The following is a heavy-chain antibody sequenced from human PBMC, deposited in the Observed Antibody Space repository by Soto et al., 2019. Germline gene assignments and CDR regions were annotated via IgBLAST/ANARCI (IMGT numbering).Heavy chain of an antibody. CDR2: IIPMFGKA. V-gene: IGHV1-69*13. CDR3: ARDGTLYDSSGYYYRY. D-gene: IGHD3-22*01. CDR1: GGTFSRYA. Sequence: SVKVSCKASGGTFSRYAINWVRQAPGQGLEWMGGIIPMFGKANYAQKFQGRVTITADESTSTGYMELRSLISEDTAVYYCARDGTLYDSSGYYYRYWGQGTLVTVSS. J-gene: IGHJ4*02.